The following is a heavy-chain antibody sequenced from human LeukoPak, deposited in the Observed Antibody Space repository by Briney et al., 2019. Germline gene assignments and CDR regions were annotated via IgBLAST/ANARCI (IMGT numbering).Heavy chain of an antibody. J-gene: IGHJ4*02. Sequence: GGSLRLSCAASGFTFSSYAMRWVRQAPGKGLGWVAVVSYDGSNKYYADSVKRRFTIYRDNHNHTPYLQMTSLRAEDTDVCYCARDHYDSSGYLFDYWGQGPLVTVSS. CDR2: VSYDGSNK. V-gene: IGHV3-30-3*01. CDR3: ARDHYDSSGYLFDY. D-gene: IGHD3-22*01. CDR1: GFTFSSYA.